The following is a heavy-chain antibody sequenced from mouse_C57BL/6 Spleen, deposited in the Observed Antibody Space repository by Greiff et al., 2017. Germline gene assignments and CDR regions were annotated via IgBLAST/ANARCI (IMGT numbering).Heavy chain of an antibody. V-gene: IGHV1-22*01. D-gene: IGHD1-1*01. CDR3: ARYYGSSYDPAFDV. CDR2: INPNNGGT. J-gene: IGHJ1*03. Sequence: EVKLVESGPELVKPGASVKMSCKASGYTFTDYNMHWVKQSHGKSLEWIGYINPNNGGTSYNQKFKGKATLTVNKSSSTAYMELRSLTSEDSAVYYCARYYGSSYDPAFDVWGTETTVTVSS. CDR1: GYTFTDYN.